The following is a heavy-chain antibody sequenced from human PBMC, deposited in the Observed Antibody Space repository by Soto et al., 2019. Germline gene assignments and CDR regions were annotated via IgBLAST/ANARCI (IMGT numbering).Heavy chain of an antibody. V-gene: IGHV3-30-3*01. J-gene: IGHJ4*02. CDR2: ITYDGSEK. CDR1: GFTFRDYS. Sequence: PGGSLRLSCAASGFTFRDYSMHWVRPAPGKGLEWVAVITYDGSEKFYADSVKGRFTSSRDNSKNTLYLQMNSLRPEDTAVYYCASDLPNNWNFEYWGQGTLVTVSS. D-gene: IGHD1-20*01. CDR3: ASDLPNNWNFEY.